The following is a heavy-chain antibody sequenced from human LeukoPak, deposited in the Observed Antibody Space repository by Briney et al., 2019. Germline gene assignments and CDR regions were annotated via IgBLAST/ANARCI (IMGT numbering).Heavy chain of an antibody. J-gene: IGHJ1*01. D-gene: IGHD2-15*01. CDR2: MNPNSGNT. V-gene: IGHV1-8*03. CDR1: GYTFIDYS. CDR3: ARGRRGYCSGDSCLEYFQH. Sequence: ASVKVSCKASGYTFIDYSIHWVRQAPGQGLEWMGWMNPNSGNTGYAQKFQGRVTITRSTSISTAYMELSSLRSEDTAVYYCARGRRGYCSGDSCLEYFQHWGQGTLVTVSS.